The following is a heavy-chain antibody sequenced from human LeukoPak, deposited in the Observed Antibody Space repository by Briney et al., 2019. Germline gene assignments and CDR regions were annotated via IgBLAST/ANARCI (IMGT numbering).Heavy chain of an antibody. CDR1: GFTVSSNY. V-gene: IGHV3-66*01. Sequence: GGSLRLSCAASGFTVSSNYVSWVRQAPGKGLEWVSVIYSGGSTYYADSVKGRFTISRDNSKNTLYLQMNSLRAEDTAVYYCARVGGDHSPHFDYWGQGTLVTVSS. J-gene: IGHJ4*02. D-gene: IGHD3-16*01. CDR3: ARVGGDHSPHFDY. CDR2: IYSGGST.